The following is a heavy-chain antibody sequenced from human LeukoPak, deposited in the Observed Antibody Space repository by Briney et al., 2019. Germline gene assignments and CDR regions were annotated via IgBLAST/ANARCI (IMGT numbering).Heavy chain of an antibody. CDR3: AELGITMIGGF. V-gene: IGHV3-48*03. D-gene: IGHD3-10*02. CDR1: GFNFRKYV. J-gene: IGHJ6*04. CDR2: ISSSGSTI. Sequence: GGTLRLSCAASGFNFRKYVMTWVRQAPGKGLEWVSYISSSGSTIYYADSVKGRFTISRDNAKNSLYLQMNSLRAEDTAVYYCAELGITMIGGFWGKGTTVTISS.